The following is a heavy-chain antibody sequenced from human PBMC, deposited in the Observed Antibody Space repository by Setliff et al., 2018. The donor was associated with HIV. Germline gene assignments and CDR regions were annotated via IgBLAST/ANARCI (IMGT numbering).Heavy chain of an antibody. CDR2: VYYSGST. CDR1: GGSISSYY. Sequence: SETLSLTCTVSGGSISSYYWSWIRQPPGKGLEWIGYVYYSGSTNYNPSLKSRVTMSVDTSKNQFSLKLTSVTAADTALYFCARQFGSGFYFDYWGRGTLVTV. D-gene: IGHD3-22*01. CDR3: ARQFGSGFYFDY. V-gene: IGHV4-59*08. J-gene: IGHJ4*02.